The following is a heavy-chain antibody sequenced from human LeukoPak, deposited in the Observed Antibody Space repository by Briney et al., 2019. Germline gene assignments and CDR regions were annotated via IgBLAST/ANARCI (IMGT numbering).Heavy chain of an antibody. D-gene: IGHD3-22*01. Sequence: PGGSLRLSCAASGFTFSSYGMHWVRQAPGKGLEWVTFIRYDGNNKYYADSVKGRFTVSRDNSKNTLYLQMNSLRAEDTAVYYCAKPPYDTSGFYYVPNLDSWGQGTLVTVSS. CDR2: IRYDGNNK. CDR1: GFTFSSYG. J-gene: IGHJ4*02. CDR3: AKPPYDTSGFYYVPNLDS. V-gene: IGHV3-30*02.